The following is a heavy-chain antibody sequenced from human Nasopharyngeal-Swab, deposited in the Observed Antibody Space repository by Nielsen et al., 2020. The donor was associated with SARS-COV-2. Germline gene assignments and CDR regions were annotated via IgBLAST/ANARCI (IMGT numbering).Heavy chain of an antibody. CDR1: GFTFRNAW. J-gene: IGHJ4*02. Sequence: GESLKISCAASGFTFRNAWMSWVRQAPGEGLEWVGHIKSKTDGGTTDYAAPVKGRFTISRDDSKNTLYLQMNRLKTEDTAVYYCSTDRPNYSFWSGRPDLGNFDYWGRGTLVTVSS. V-gene: IGHV3-15*01. D-gene: IGHD3-3*01. CDR3: STDRPNYSFWSGRPDLGNFDY. CDR2: IKSKTDGGTT.